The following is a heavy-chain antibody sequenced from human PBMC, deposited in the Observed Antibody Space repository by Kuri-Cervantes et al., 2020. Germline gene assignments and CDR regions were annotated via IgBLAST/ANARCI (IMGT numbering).Heavy chain of an antibody. D-gene: IGHD3-16*01. CDR2: ISWNSGSM. Sequence: SLKISCAAAGFILDDYAMHWVRQAPGKGLEWVSGISWNSGSMGYADSVKGRFTISRDNAKNTLYLQMNSLRAEDTAVYYCARGAGWGNPNAFDVWGLGTRVTVSS. CDR1: GFILDDYA. CDR3: ARGAGWGNPNAFDV. J-gene: IGHJ3*01. V-gene: IGHV3-9*01.